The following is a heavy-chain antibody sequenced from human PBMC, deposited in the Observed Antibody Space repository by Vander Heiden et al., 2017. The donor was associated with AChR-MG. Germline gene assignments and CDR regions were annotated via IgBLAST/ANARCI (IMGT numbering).Heavy chain of an antibody. CDR2: ISYDGSNK. CDR3: AKDRAIFGVVIGNGFDY. D-gene: IGHD3-3*01. CDR1: GLTFSSYG. V-gene: IGHV3-30*18. Sequence: QVQLVESGGGVVQPGSSLRLSCAASGLTFSSYGMHGGRQAPGKGLEWVAVISYDGSNKYYADSVKGRFTISRDNSKNTLYLQMNSLRAEDTAVYYCAKDRAIFGVVIGNGFDYWGQGTLVTVSS. J-gene: IGHJ4*02.